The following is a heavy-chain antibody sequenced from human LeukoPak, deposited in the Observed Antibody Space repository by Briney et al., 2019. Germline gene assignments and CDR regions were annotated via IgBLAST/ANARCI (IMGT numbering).Heavy chain of an antibody. Sequence: GSLRLSCAASGFTFSSYAMSWIRQPPGKGLEWIGYIYYSGSTNYNPSLKSRVTISVDTSKNQFSLKLSSVTAADTAVYYCARLGAGYSGYERFDYWGQGTLVTVSS. D-gene: IGHD5-12*01. CDR3: ARLGAGYSGYERFDY. V-gene: IGHV4-59*01. CDR2: IYYSGST. CDR1: GFTFSSYA. J-gene: IGHJ4*02.